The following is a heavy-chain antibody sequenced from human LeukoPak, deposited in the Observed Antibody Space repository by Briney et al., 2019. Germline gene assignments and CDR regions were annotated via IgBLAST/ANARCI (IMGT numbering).Heavy chain of an antibody. CDR3: ARPLRDGYNSYYFDY. V-gene: IGHV4-39*01. J-gene: IGHJ4*02. CDR1: GGSISSNSYY. D-gene: IGHD5-24*01. CDR2: IYYSGNT. Sequence: SETLSLTCTVSGGSISSNSYYWGWIRQPPGKGLEWIGSIYYSGNTYYNPSLKSRVTISVDTSKNQFSLKLSSVTAADTAVYYCARPLRDGYNSYYFDYWGQGTLVTVSS.